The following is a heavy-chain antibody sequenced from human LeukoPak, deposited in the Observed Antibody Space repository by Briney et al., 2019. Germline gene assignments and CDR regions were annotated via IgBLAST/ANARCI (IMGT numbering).Heavy chain of an antibody. CDR1: GFIFSNYN. Sequence: GGSLRLSCAASGFIFSNYNMNWVRQAPGKGLEWVSSISSGSSYIYYADSVKGRFTISRDNAKNSLYLQMNSLRAEDTAVYYCARGGPAADYYYYMDVWGKGTTVTVSS. CDR2: ISSGSSYI. CDR3: ARGGPAADYYYYMDV. J-gene: IGHJ6*03. D-gene: IGHD2-2*01. V-gene: IGHV3-21*01.